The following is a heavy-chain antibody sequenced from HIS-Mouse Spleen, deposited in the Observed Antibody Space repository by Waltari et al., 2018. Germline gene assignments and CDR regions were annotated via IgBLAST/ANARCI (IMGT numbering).Heavy chain of an antibody. CDR1: GYTLTELS. CDR3: ATGVRGFGEFLF. Sequence: QVQLVQSGAEVKKPGASVKVSCKVSGYTLTELSMHWVRQAPGKGLEWMGGFNHEDGETSYEQKFQGTVTMNENTSTDTAYMELSSLGSEETAVYYCATGVRGFGEFLFWGQGTLVTVSS. V-gene: IGHV1-24*01. D-gene: IGHD3-10*01. J-gene: IGHJ4*02. CDR2: FNHEDGET.